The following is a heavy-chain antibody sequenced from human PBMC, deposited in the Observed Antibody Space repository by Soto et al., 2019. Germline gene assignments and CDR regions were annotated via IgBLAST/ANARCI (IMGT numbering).Heavy chain of an antibody. CDR2: IIPIFGTA. CDR3: ARDRRQKWAFDI. D-gene: IGHD1-26*01. CDR1: GGTFSSYA. Sequence: SVKVSCKASGGTFSSYAISWVRQAPGQGLEWMGGIIPIFGTANYAQKFQGRVTITADKSTSTAYMELSSLRSEDTAVYYCARDRRQKWAFDIWGQGTMVTVSS. V-gene: IGHV1-69*06. J-gene: IGHJ3*02.